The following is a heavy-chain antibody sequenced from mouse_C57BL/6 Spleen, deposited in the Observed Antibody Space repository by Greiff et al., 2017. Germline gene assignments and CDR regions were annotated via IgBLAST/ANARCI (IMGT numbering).Heavy chain of an antibody. D-gene: IGHD2-12*01. V-gene: IGHV10-3*01. J-gene: IGHJ3*01. CDR2: IRSKSSNYAT. CDR3: VWRGLYDGVFAY. CDR1: GFTFNTYA. Sequence: EVQLVESGGGLVQPKGSLKLSCAASGFTFNTYAMHWVRQAPGKGLEWVARIRSKSSNYATYYADSVKDRFTISRDDSQSMLYLQMTNLKTEDTAMYYCVWRGLYDGVFAYWGQGTLVTVSA.